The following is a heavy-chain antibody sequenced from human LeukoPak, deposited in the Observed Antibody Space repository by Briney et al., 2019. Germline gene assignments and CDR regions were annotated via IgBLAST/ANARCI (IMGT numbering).Heavy chain of an antibody. V-gene: IGHV3-21*01. D-gene: IGHD4-17*01. J-gene: IGHJ4*02. CDR3: ARRGTVTPFDY. CDR2: ISSSSSYI. CDR1: GFTVSSNY. Sequence: PGGSLRLSCAASGFTVSSNYMSWVRQAPGKGLEWVSSISSSSSYIYYADSVKGRFTISRDSAKNSLYLQMNSLRAEDTAVYYCARRGTVTPFDYWGQGTLVTVSS.